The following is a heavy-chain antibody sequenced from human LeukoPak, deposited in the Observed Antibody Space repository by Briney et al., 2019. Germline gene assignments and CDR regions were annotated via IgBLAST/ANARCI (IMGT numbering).Heavy chain of an antibody. CDR2: INGDGRTT. CDR3: VGDQVDDTGYLR. D-gene: IGHD3-22*01. Sequence: GGSLRLSCSASGFIFSTYTMYWVRQAPGKGLEYVSVINGDGRTTYYIDSVKGRFTISRDNSKNTLYLQMSSLRADDTAVYYCVGDQVDDTGYLRWGQGTRVTVS. J-gene: IGHJ4*02. V-gene: IGHV3-64D*06. CDR1: GFIFSTYT.